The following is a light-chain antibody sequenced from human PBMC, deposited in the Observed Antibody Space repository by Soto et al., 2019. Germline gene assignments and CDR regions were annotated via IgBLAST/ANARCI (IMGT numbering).Light chain of an antibody. CDR3: AAWDDSLILV. V-gene: IGLV1-44*01. CDR1: SSNIGTNT. J-gene: IGLJ7*01. CDR2: ADY. Sequence: QPVLTQPPSASGTPGQRVTIPCSGSSSNIGTNTVNWYQQVPGTAPKLLIYADYQRPSGVPDRFSGSKSGTSASLAISGLQSEDEADYYCAAWDDSLILVFGGGTQLTVL.